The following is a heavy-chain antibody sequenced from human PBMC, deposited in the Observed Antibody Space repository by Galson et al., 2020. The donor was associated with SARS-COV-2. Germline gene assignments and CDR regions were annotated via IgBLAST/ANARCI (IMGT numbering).Heavy chain of an antibody. CDR3: TGEGWQGGY. D-gene: IGHD2-15*01. J-gene: IGHJ4*02. V-gene: IGHV3-7*01. CDR1: GFTFKDYW. Sequence: GGSLRLSCVVSGFTFKDYWMNWIRQAPGKGLEWVANIRGDGSETTYVDSVQGRFSISRDNAVDTLYLEMNSLRVEDTAVYYCTGEGWQGGYWGQGTRVTVSS. CDR2: IRGDGSET.